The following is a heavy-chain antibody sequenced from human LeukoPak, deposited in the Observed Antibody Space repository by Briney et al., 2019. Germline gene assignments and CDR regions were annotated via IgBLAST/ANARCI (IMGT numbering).Heavy chain of an antibody. CDR3: AHSRGVVVVAATPTRFDP. D-gene: IGHD2-15*01. J-gene: IGHJ5*02. CDR2: IYWNDDK. CDR1: GFSLSTSGVG. Sequence: SGPTLVNPTQTLTLTCTFSGFSLSTSGVGVGWIRQPPGKSLEWLALIYWNDDKRYIPSLESRLTITKDTYKNQVVLTMTNMDPVDTATYYCAHSRGVVVVAATPTRFDPWGQGTLVTVSS. V-gene: IGHV2-5*01.